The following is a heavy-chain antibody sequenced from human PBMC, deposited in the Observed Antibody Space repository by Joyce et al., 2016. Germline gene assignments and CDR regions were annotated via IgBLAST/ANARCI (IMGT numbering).Heavy chain of an antibody. V-gene: IGHV4-4*09. CDR1: SVSINNYY. D-gene: IGHD5-12*01. CDR3: ATSRVATFGFDP. CDR2: INSRGST. J-gene: IGHJ5*02. Sequence: QVQLQESGPGLVKPSETLSLTCTVLSVSINNYYWSWIRQPPGKGLEWIGYINSRGSTRYDHSFRRRVTILVDTAKNQFSLKMNSVTAADTAVYFCATSRVATFGFDPWGQGTLITVSS.